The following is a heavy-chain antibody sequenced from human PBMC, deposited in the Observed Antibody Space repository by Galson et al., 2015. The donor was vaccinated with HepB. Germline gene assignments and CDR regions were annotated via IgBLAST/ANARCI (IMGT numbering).Heavy chain of an antibody. Sequence: SGTTNYNPSLKSRVTISVDTSKNQFSLRLSSVTSADTSVYYCARGLTGIGSTNTGVWHAFDIWGQGTMVTVSS. CDR2: SGTT. D-gene: IGHD2-2*01. V-gene: IGHV4-34*01. J-gene: IGHJ3*02. CDR3: ARGLTGIGSTNTGVWHAFDI.